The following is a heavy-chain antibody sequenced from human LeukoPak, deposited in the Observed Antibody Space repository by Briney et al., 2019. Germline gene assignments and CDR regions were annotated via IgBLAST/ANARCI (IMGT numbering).Heavy chain of an antibody. D-gene: IGHD3-10*01. J-gene: IGHJ4*02. V-gene: IGHV4-34*01. Sequence: PSGTLSLTCAVHGGSFSGYYLSWIRQPPGKGLEWIGEINQSGGTNYNPSLERRGTVSVDTSKNQSSLKVTSVTARDTAVYYCARGPAGSSPYWGQGTLVTVSS. CDR1: GGSFSGYY. CDR2: INQSGGT. CDR3: ARGPAGSSPY.